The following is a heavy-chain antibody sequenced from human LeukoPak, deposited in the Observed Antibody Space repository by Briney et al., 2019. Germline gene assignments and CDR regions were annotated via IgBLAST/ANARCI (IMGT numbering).Heavy chain of an antibody. V-gene: IGHV3-23*01. CDR3: AKDKGEAFDI. D-gene: IGHD1-26*01. J-gene: IGHJ3*02. CDR2: ISGSGGST. CDR1: GFTSSSYA. Sequence: GGALRLSCAASGFTSSSYAMSWVRQAPGKGLEWVSAISGSGGSTYYADSVKGRFTISRDKSKNTLYLQMNSLRAEDTAVYYCAKDKGEAFDIWGQGTMVTVSS.